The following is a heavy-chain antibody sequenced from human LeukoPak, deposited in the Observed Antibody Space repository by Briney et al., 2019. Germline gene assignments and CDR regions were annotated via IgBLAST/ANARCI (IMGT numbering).Heavy chain of an antibody. CDR2: INANSGGI. CDR1: GYTFTGYY. CDR3: ASDYSVPGPVEK. V-gene: IGHV1-2*02. Sequence: GASVKVSCKASGYTFTGYYMHWVRQAPGQGLEWMGWINANSGGISYAQKFQGRVTMTRDTSISTAYMELSSLRSDDTALYYCASDYSVPGPVEKWGQGTLVIVSS. J-gene: IGHJ4*02. D-gene: IGHD6-19*01.